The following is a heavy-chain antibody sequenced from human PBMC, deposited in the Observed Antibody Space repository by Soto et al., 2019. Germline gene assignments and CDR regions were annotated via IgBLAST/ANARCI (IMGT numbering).Heavy chain of an antibody. Sequence: QITLKESGPTLVKPTATLTLTCTFSGFSVATTGVGVGWVRQPPGKALECLAVIYWNVDKRYSPYLRNRLTITKDSSRNPVVLKMTDRDPVDTATYYCAHIDYTDNLKHPLDHWGQGTPVTVSP. J-gene: IGHJ4*02. CDR3: AHIDYTDNLKHPLDH. CDR1: GFSVATTGVG. V-gene: IGHV2-5*01. CDR2: IYWNVDK. D-gene: IGHD4-4*01.